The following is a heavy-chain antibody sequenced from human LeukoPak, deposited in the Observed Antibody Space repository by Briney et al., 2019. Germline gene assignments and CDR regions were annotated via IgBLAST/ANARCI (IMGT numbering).Heavy chain of an antibody. Sequence: ASVKDSCKASGYTFTSHFMHWVRQAPGEGLEWMGIINPGGGSTSYAQRLQGRVTLTRDTSTSTAYMELSSLRSEDTAVYYCARGPSPCDLGYWGQGTLVTVSS. CDR2: INPGGGST. J-gene: IGHJ4*02. CDR3: ARGPSPCDLGY. D-gene: IGHD2-21*01. V-gene: IGHV1-46*04. CDR1: GYTFTSHF.